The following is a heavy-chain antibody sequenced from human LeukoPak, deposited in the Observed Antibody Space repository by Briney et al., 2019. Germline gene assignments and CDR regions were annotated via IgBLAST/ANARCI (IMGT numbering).Heavy chain of an antibody. V-gene: IGHV4-34*01. CDR2: IDHSGGT. CDR1: GGSFSGYY. Sequence: PSETLSLTCAVYGGSFSGYYWSWIRQPPGKGLEWIGEIDHSGGTNYNPSLKSRVTISVDTSKNQFSLKLSSVTAADTAVYYCARGHKIFYYGSGGFDYWGQGTLVTVSS. J-gene: IGHJ4*02. CDR3: ARGHKIFYYGSGGFDY. D-gene: IGHD3-10*01.